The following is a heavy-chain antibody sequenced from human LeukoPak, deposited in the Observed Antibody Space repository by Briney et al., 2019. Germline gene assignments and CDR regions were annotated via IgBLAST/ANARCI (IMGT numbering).Heavy chain of an antibody. CDR1: GFTFSDYY. CDR3: ASSGYSSGWYEYDAFDI. Sequence: GGSLRLSCAASGFTFSDYYMSWIRQAPGKGLEWVSYISSSGSTTYYADSVEGRFTISRDNAKNSLYLQMNSLRAEDTAVYYCASSGYSSGWYEYDAFDIWGQGTLVTVSS. D-gene: IGHD6-19*01. V-gene: IGHV3-11*04. CDR2: ISSSGSTT. J-gene: IGHJ3*02.